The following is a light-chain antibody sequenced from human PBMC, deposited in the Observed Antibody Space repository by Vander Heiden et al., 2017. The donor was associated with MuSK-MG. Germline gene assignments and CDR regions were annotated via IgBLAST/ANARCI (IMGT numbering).Light chain of an antibody. V-gene: IGKV3-11*01. J-gene: IGKJ4*01. CDR2: DAS. Sequence: PGERVNLSCRASQSVSRYLAWYQLKPGQAPRLLIYDASSRASGIPARFSGSGSGTDFTLTISSLEPEDVAIYYCQQRSNWPPLTFGGGTKVEI. CDR3: QQRSNWPPLT. CDR1: QSVSRY.